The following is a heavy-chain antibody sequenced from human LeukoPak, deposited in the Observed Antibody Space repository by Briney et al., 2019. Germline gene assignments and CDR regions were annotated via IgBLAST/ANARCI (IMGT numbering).Heavy chain of an antibody. J-gene: IGHJ4*02. Sequence: SETLSLTCTVSGGSLSSSSYYSGWIRQPPGEGLEWIGSIYYSGSTYYNPSLKSRVTISVDTSKNQFSLKLSSVTAADTAVYYCASFSYRTFDYWGQGTLVTVSS. V-gene: IGHV4-39*01. CDR2: IYYSGST. D-gene: IGHD5-18*01. CDR3: ASFSYRTFDY. CDR1: GGSLSSSSYY.